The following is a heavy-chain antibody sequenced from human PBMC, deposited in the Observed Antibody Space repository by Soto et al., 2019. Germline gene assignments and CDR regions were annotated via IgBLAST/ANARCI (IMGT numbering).Heavy chain of an antibody. CDR3: VYDCAKSNYGGDDYVQYGLDV. V-gene: IGHV1-2*02. CDR2: INPKSGAT. J-gene: IGHJ6*02. Sequence: QVQLVQSGAEVKKPGASLKVSCKASGYRFTGYGLHWVRQAPGQGLQWMGWINPKSGATDDAQKCQDRVTMTREMSTNTAYLELSGLRSDDTADDTAVYDCAKSNYGGDDYVQYGLDVWGQGTTVTVSS. D-gene: IGHD2-21*02. CDR1: GYRFTGYG.